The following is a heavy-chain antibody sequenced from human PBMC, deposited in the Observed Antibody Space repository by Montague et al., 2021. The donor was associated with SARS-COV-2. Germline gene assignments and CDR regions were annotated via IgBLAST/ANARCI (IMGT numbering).Heavy chain of an antibody. CDR1: GGSFSGYY. J-gene: IGHJ4*02. CDR2: INQSGST. V-gene: IGHV4-34*01. Sequence: SETLSLTCAVYGGSFSGYYWSWIRQPPGKGLEWIGEINQSGSTXXXPSXXXRVTLSVDTSKNQFSLKLNSVTVADTAVYYCARLAYCGADCFSGWEIFFDSWGQGTLVTVSS. CDR3: ARLAYCGADCFSGWEIFFDS. D-gene: IGHD2-21*02.